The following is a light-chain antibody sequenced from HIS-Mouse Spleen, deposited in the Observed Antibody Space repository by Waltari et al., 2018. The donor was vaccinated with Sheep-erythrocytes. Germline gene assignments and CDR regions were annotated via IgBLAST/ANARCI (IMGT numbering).Light chain of an antibody. CDR2: LGS. CDR1: QSLLHSNGYNY. V-gene: IGKV2-28*01. Sequence: DIVMTQSPLSLPLTPAEPASISYRSSQSLLHSNGYNYLDWYLQKPGQSPQLLIYLGSNRASGVPDRFSGSGSGTDFTLKISRVEAEDVGVYYCMQALQTPRTFGQGTKVEIK. J-gene: IGKJ1*01. CDR3: MQALQTPRT.